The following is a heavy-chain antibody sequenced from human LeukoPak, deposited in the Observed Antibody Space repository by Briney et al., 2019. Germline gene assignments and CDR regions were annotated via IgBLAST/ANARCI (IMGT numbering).Heavy chain of an antibody. CDR1: GYTFTGYG. D-gene: IGHD3-16*01. V-gene: IGHV1-18*01. CDR3: ARDRLWGGDDAFDI. CDR2: ISAYNGNT. Sequence: ASVKVSCKASGYTFTGYGISWVRQAPGQGLEWMGWISAYNGNTNYAQKLQGRVTMTTDTFTSTAYMELRSLRSDDTAVYYCARDRLWGGDDAFDIWGQGTMVTVSS. J-gene: IGHJ3*02.